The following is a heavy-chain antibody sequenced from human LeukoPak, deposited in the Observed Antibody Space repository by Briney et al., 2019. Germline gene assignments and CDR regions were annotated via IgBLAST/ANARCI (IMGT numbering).Heavy chain of an antibody. CDR2: IGGRGTTT. V-gene: IGHV3-23*01. CDR1: GFTFSSYA. CDR3: AKARGTGEFYYYYYGMDV. J-gene: IGHJ6*02. Sequence: GGSLRLSCAASGFTFSSYAMSWVRQAPGKGLEWVSAIGGRGTTTYYADSVKGRFTISRDNSKNMVYLQMNSLRAEDTAQYYCAKARGTGEFYYYYYGMDVWGQGTTVTVSS. D-gene: IGHD7-27*01.